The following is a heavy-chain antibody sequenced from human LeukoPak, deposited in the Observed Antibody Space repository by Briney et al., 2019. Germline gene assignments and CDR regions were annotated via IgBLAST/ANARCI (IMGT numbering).Heavy chain of an antibody. D-gene: IGHD3-10*01. Sequence: PGGSLRLSCAASGFTFSTYAMHWVRQAPGKGLEWLIFISYDGSNKYYADSVKGRFTISRDNSKNTLYLQMNSLRAEDTAVYYCARDTYGSDYWGQGTLVTVSS. J-gene: IGHJ4*02. CDR1: GFTFSTYA. V-gene: IGHV3-30*04. CDR3: ARDTYGSDY. CDR2: ISYDGSNK.